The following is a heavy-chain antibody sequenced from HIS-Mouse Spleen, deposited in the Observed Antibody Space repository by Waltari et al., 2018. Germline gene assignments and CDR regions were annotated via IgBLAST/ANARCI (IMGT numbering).Heavy chain of an antibody. D-gene: IGHD2-15*01. V-gene: IGHV4-34*01. CDR2: INHSGST. J-gene: IGHJ3*02. CDR3: ARKDIVLAFDI. Sequence: QVQLQQWGAGLLKPSETLSLTCAVYGGSFRGYYWSWIRQPPGKGLEWIGEINHSGSTNYNPSLKSRVTISEDTSKNQFSLKLSSVTAADTAVYYCARKDIVLAFDIWGQGTMVTVSS. CDR1: GGSFRGYY.